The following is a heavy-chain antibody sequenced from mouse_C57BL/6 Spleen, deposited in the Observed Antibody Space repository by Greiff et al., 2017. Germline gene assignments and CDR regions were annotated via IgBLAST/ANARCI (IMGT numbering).Heavy chain of an antibody. J-gene: IGHJ2*01. V-gene: IGHV1-18*01. D-gene: IGHD2-4*01. CDR1: GYTFTDYN. Sequence: DVQLQESGPELVKPGASVKISCKASGYTFTDYNMDWVKQSHGKSLEWIGDINPNNGGTIYNQKFKGKATLTVDKSSSTAYMELRSLTSEDTAVYYCARLGLRDYFDDWGQGTTLTVSS. CDR2: INPNNGGT. CDR3: ARLGLRDYFDD.